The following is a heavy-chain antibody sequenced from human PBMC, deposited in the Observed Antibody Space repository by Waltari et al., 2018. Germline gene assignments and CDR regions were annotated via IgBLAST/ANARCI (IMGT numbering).Heavy chain of an antibody. Sequence: QVQLQESGPGLVKPSETLSLTCTVSGGSISSYYWSWIRQPPGKGLEWIGYIYYSGSTNYNPSLKSRVTISVDTSKNQFSLKLSSVTAADTAVYYCARASTVVTPFDYWGQGTLVTVSS. D-gene: IGHD4-17*01. CDR2: IYYSGST. CDR1: GGSISSYY. V-gene: IGHV4-59*08. J-gene: IGHJ4*02. CDR3: ARASTVVTPFDY.